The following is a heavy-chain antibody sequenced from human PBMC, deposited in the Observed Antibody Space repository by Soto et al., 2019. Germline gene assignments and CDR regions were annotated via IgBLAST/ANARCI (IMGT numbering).Heavy chain of an antibody. Sequence: SETLSLTCAVYGGSFSGYYWSWIRQPPGKGLEWIGEINHSGSTNYNPSLKSRVTISVDTSKNQFSLKLSSVTAADTAVYYCARGFANYDILTGYSVNWFDPWGQGTLVTVSS. J-gene: IGHJ5*02. CDR2: INHSGST. CDR1: GGSFSGYY. CDR3: ARGFANYDILTGYSVNWFDP. V-gene: IGHV4-34*01. D-gene: IGHD3-9*01.